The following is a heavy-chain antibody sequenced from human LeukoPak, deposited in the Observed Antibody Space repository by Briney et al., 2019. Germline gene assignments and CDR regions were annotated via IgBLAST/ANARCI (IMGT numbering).Heavy chain of an antibody. J-gene: IGHJ5*02. CDR2: INHRGST. Sequence: SETLSLTCAVYGGSFSGYYWSWIRQPPGKGLEWIGEINHRGSTNYNPSLKSRVTISVDTSENQFSLKLSSVTAADTAVYYCARRRWFDPWGQGTLVTVSS. V-gene: IGHV4-34*01. CDR1: GGSFSGYY. CDR3: ARRRWFDP.